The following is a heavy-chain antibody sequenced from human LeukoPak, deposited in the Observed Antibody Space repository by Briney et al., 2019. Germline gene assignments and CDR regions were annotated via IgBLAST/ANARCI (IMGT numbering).Heavy chain of an antibody. D-gene: IGHD3-9*01. CDR2: IRYDGSNK. J-gene: IGHJ3*02. Sequence: GGSLRLSCAASGFTFSSYGMHWVRQAPGKGLEWVAFIRYDGSNKYYADSVKGRFTISRDNSKNTLYLQMNSLRAEDTAVYYCVKDRILTGYYIDASDIWGQGTMVTVSS. V-gene: IGHV3-30*02. CDR1: GFTFSSYG. CDR3: VKDRILTGYYIDASDI.